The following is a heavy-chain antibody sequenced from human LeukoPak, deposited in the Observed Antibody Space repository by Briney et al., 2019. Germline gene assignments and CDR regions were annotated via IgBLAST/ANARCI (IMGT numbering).Heavy chain of an antibody. CDR2: IYSDGNT. J-gene: IGHJ4*02. D-gene: IGHD5-24*01. CDR1: GFTVRSNS. V-gene: IGHV3-53*05. Sequence: GGSLRLSCAASGFTVRSNSMSWVRQAPGKGLEWVSVIYSDGNTYYADSVKGRFTISRDNSKNTLYLQMNSLRAEDTAVYYCAKDSGWLQFRTDYWGQGTLVTVSS. CDR3: AKDSGWLQFRTDY.